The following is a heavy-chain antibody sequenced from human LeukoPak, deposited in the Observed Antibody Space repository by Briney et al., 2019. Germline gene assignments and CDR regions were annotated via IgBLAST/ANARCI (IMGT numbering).Heavy chain of an antibody. CDR3: ARQSLEITFGGVIATAFDY. V-gene: IGHV4-59*08. J-gene: IGHJ4*02. Sequence: PSETLSLTCTVSGGSISSYYWNWIRQPPGKGLEWIGYIYYSGSTNYNPSLKSRVTISVDTSKNQFSLKLSSVTAAGTAVYYCARQSLEITFGGVIATAFDYWGQGTPVTVSS. CDR2: IYYSGST. D-gene: IGHD3-16*02. CDR1: GGSISSYY.